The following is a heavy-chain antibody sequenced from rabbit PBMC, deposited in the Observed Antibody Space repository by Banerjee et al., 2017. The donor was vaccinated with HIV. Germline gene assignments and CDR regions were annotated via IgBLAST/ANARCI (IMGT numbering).Heavy chain of an antibody. Sequence: QSLEESGGDLVKPGASLTLTCTASGVSSSSSSYMCWVRQAPGKGLEWIACIDSGSSGFTYSATWAKGRFTISRTSSTTVTLQMTRLTAADTATYFCARDTSSSFSSYGMDLWGPGTLVTVS. J-gene: IGHJ6*01. CDR3: ARDTSSSFSSYGMDL. CDR2: IDSGSSGFT. V-gene: IGHV1S40*01. CDR1: GVSSSSSSY. D-gene: IGHD1-1*01.